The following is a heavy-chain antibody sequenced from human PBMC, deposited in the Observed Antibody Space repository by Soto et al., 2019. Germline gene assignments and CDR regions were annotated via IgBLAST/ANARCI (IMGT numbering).Heavy chain of an antibody. Sequence: GASVKVSCKASGGTSSSYAISWVRQAPGQGLEWMAGIIPIFGTANYAQKFQGRVTITADESTSTAYMELSSLRSEDTAVYYCATYFRSQNWFDPWGKGTLVTVSS. CDR1: GGTSSSYA. J-gene: IGHJ5*02. D-gene: IGHD1-26*01. CDR3: ATYFRSQNWFDP. V-gene: IGHV1-69*13. CDR2: IIPIFGTA.